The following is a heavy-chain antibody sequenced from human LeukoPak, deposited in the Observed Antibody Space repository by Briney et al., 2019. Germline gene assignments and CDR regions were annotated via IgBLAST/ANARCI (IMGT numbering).Heavy chain of an antibody. D-gene: IGHD6-13*01. Sequence: GGSLRLSCAVSGFTFSIYWMGWVRQAPGTGLECVAIISYDGSNKYYTDSVKGRFTISRDNSKNTLYLQMNSLRAEDTAVYYCAKSGIEAAGSLVYFDYWGQGTLVTASS. CDR1: GFTFSIYW. J-gene: IGHJ4*02. V-gene: IGHV3-30*18. CDR2: ISYDGSNK. CDR3: AKSGIEAAGSLVYFDY.